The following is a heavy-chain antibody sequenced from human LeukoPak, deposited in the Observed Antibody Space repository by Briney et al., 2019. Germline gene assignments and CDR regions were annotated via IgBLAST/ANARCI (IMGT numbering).Heavy chain of an antibody. V-gene: IGHV3-48*03. CDR3: ARVASNYDFDY. J-gene: IGHJ4*02. CDR1: GFTFSSYE. CDR2: ISSSGSTI. Sequence: GGSLRLSCAASGFTFSSYEMNWVRQAPGKGLEWVSYISSSGSTIYYADSVKGRFTISRDNAKNSLYLQMNSLRAEDTAVYYCARVASNYDFDYWGQGTLVTVSS. D-gene: IGHD4-11*01.